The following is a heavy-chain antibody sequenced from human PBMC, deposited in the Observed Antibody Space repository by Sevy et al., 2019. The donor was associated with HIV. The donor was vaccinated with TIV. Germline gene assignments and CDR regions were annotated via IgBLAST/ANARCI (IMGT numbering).Heavy chain of an antibody. CDR3: AKARGLYQLAPYGMDL. Sequence: GGSLRLSCAASGFTFSSYGMHWVRQAPGKGLEWVAVISYDGSDKYYVDSVKGRFTISRDNSKNMLDVQVNSLRAEDTAVYYCAKARGLYQLAPYGMDLWGQGTMVTVSS. CDR1: GFTFSSYG. CDR2: ISYDGSDK. V-gene: IGHV3-30*18. J-gene: IGHJ6*02. D-gene: IGHD2-2*01.